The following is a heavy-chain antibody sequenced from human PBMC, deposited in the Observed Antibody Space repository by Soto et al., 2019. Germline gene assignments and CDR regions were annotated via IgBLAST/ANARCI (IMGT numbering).Heavy chain of an antibody. J-gene: IGHJ5*02. V-gene: IGHV4-30-4*01. CDR3: ARGITIFGVVIENWFDP. CDR2: IYYSGST. CDR1: GGSISSGDYY. D-gene: IGHD3-3*01. Sequence: QSQTLSLTCTVSGGSISSGDYYWSWIRQPPGKGLEWIGYIYYSGSTYYNPSLKSRVTISVDTSKNQFSLKLSSVTAADTAVYYCARGITIFGVVIENWFDPWGQGTLVTVSS.